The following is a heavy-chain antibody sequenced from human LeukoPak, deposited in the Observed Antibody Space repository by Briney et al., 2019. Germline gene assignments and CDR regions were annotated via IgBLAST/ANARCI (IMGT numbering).Heavy chain of an antibody. V-gene: IGHV3-23*01. J-gene: IGHJ4*02. D-gene: IGHD6-19*01. CDR2: ISGSGGST. CDR1: GFTFSSYG. Sequence: GGSLRLSCAASGFTFSSYGMSWVRQAPGRGLEWVSAISGSGGSTYYADSVKGRFTISRDNSKNTLYLQMNSLRAEDTAVYYCAKDGYSSGWYRRGNFDYWGQGTLVTVSS. CDR3: AKDGYSSGWYRRGNFDY.